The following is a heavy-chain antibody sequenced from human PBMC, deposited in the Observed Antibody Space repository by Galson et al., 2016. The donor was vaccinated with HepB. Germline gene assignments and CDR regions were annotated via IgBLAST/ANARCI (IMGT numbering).Heavy chain of an antibody. CDR3: ARGLRASAYKY. V-gene: IGHV1-46*01. J-gene: IGHJ4*02. CDR2: INPNGGDT. D-gene: IGHD5-12*01. Sequence: SVKVSCKASGYDFTTYYIHWVRQAPEQGLEWMGVINPNGGDTNYLRKFQGRVTMTSDASTSTVYMELRSLSSDDTSTYYCARGLRASAYKYWGQGTLVTVSS. CDR1: GYDFTTYY.